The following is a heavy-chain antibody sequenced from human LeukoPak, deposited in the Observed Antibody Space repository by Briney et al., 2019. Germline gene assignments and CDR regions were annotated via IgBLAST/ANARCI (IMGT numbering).Heavy chain of an antibody. CDR2: ISSSGSTI. D-gene: IGHD3-22*01. Sequence: PGGSLRLSCAASGFTFSDYYMSWIRQAPGKGLEWVSYISSSGSTIYYADSVKGRFTISRDNAKNTLYLQMNSLRAEDTAVYYCARDLVPDYYDSSGFSGGGGQGTLVTVSS. CDR1: GFTFSDYY. CDR3: ARDLVPDYYDSSGFSGG. V-gene: IGHV3-11*04. J-gene: IGHJ4*02.